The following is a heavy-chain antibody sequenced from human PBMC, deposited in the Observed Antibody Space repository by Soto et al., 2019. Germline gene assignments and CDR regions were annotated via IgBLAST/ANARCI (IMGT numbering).Heavy chain of an antibody. CDR2: IYPGDSNT. CDR3: TVAATYYYDSSGPPRDYFDY. CDR1: GYNITSYW. V-gene: IGHV5-51*01. D-gene: IGHD3-22*01. Sequence: GESLKICCNGAGYNITSYWIGWVRQMPGKGLEWMGIIYPGDSNTRYSPSFQGQVTISADKSISTAYLQWSSLKASDTAMYYCTVAATYYYDSSGPPRDYFDYWGQGTLVTVSS. J-gene: IGHJ4*02.